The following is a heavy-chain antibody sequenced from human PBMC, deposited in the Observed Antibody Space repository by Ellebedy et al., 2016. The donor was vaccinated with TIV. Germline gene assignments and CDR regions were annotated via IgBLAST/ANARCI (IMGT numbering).Heavy chain of an antibody. J-gene: IGHJ2*01. CDR1: GFTFSSYA. Sequence: GESLKISXTASGFTFSSYAMHWVRQAPGKGLEWVAVISYDGSNKYYADSVKGRFTISRDNSKNTLYLQMNSLRAEDTAVYYCARGDFDLWGRGTLVTVSS. V-gene: IGHV3-30-3*01. CDR3: ARGDFDL. CDR2: ISYDGSNK.